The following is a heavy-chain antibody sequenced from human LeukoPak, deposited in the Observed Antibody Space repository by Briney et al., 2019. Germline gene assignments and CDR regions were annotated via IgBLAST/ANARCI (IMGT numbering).Heavy chain of an antibody. Sequence: SETLSLTCTVSGGSISSYYWSWIRQPPGKGLEWIGYIYYSGSTNYNPSLKSRVTISVDTSKNQFSLKLSSVTAADTAVYYCVRGGLATGFDPWGQGTLVTVSS. V-gene: IGHV4-59*08. J-gene: IGHJ5*02. CDR2: IYYSGST. CDR3: VRGGLATGFDP. CDR1: GGSISSYY. D-gene: IGHD3-3*02.